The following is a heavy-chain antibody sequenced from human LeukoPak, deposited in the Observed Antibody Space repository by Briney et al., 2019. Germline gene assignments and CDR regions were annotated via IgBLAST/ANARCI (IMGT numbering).Heavy chain of an antibody. CDR1: GGSISSADYN. J-gene: IGHJ3*02. Sequence: SSQTLSPTCTVSGGSISSADYNWSWIRQPPGKGLEWIGYIYYSGSTYYNPSLKSRVTISVDTSKNQFSLKLSSVTAADTAVYYCARACSSTTCYGAFDMWGQGTMVTVSS. CDR2: IYYSGST. V-gene: IGHV4-30-4*08. D-gene: IGHD2-2*01. CDR3: ARACSSTTCYGAFDM.